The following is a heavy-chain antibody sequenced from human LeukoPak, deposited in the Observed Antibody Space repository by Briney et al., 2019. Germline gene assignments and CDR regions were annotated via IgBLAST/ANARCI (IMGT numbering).Heavy chain of an antibody. V-gene: IGHV3-48*04. CDR2: ISSSSTTI. CDR3: AREMAAIRDLDF. J-gene: IGHJ4*02. CDR1: GFTFSSYS. Sequence: QPGGSLRLSCAASGFTFSSYSMNWVRQAPGKALGWVSYISSSSTTIYYADSVKGRFTISRDNAKNSLYLQMNTLRAEDTALYYCAREMAAIRDLDFWGQGTLVTVST. D-gene: IGHD5-24*01.